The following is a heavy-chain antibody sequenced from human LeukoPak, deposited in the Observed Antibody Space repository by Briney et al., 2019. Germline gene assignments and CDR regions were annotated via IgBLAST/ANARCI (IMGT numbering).Heavy chain of an antibody. V-gene: IGHV1-46*01. CDR3: ARDGDYYDSSGYYPYYYYYYMDV. CDR1: GYTFTSYY. D-gene: IGHD3-22*01. CDR2: INPSGGST. Sequence: GASVKVSCKASGYTFTSYYMHWVRQAPGQGLEWMGIINPSGGSTSYAQKFQGRVTMTRDTSTSAVYMELSSLRSEDTAVYYCARDGDYYDSSGYYPYYYYYYMDVWGKGTTVNVSS. J-gene: IGHJ6*03.